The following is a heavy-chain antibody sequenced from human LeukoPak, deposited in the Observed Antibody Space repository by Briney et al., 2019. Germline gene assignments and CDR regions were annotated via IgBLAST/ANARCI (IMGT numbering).Heavy chain of an antibody. D-gene: IGHD3-16*01. V-gene: IGHV3-23*01. Sequence: GGSLRLSCAASGFTFSSHAMSWVRQAPGKGLEWLSAISGSGASTYYADSVKGRFTIYRDNSKNTLYLQMNSLRAEDTAVYYCAPTPMGGADYWGQGNLVTVSS. CDR1: GFTFSSHA. J-gene: IGHJ4*02. CDR2: ISGSGAST. CDR3: APTPMGGADY.